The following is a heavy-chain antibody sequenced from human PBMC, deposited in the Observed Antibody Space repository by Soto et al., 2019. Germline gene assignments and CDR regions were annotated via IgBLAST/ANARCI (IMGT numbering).Heavy chain of an antibody. CDR2: ISGSGGST. J-gene: IGHJ4*02. D-gene: IGHD2-2*02. CDR3: AKDRRWVPAAIVDY. Sequence: GGSLRLSCAASGFTFSSYAMSWVRQAPGKGLEWVSAISGSGGSTYYADSVKGRFTISRDNSKNTLYLQMNSLRAEDTVVYYCAKDRRWVPAAIVDYWGQGTLVTVSS. V-gene: IGHV3-23*01. CDR1: GFTFSSYA.